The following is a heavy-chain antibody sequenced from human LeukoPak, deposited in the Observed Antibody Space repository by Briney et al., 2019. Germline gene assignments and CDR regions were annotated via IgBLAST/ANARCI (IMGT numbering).Heavy chain of an antibody. D-gene: IGHD5-18*01. CDR2: ISSSGGPI. Sequence: PGGSLRLSCAASGFTFSSYAMSWVRQAPGKGLEWISCISSSGGPIYYADSVKGRFTISRDNAKNSLYLQMNSLRAEDTAVYYCARGFRDTAMFLDYWGQGTLVTVSS. CDR1: GFTFSSYA. CDR3: ARGFRDTAMFLDY. J-gene: IGHJ4*02. V-gene: IGHV3-48*03.